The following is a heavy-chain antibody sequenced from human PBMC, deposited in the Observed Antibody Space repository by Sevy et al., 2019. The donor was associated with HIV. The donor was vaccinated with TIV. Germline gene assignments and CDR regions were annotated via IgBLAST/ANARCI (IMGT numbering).Heavy chain of an antibody. V-gene: IGHV3-64D*09. J-gene: IGHJ6*02. D-gene: IGHD3-3*01. CDR2: ISSSGSGT. Sequence: GGSLRLSCSASGFTFSGSALHWVRQAPGKGLEYVSVISSSGSGTYYAESVKGRFTNSRDNSKNTLYLQMRSLRTDDTAVYYCVKDSIFYDSSSGYRPFYYYGMDVWGQGTSVTVSS. CDR3: VKDSIFYDSSSGYRPFYYYGMDV. CDR1: GFTFSGSA.